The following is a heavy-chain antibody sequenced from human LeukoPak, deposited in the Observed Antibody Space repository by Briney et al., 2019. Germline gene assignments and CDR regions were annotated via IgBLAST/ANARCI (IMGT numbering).Heavy chain of an antibody. CDR3: ARDDGWIQFNL. Sequence: PGGSLRLSCAASGFTFDDYGMTWVRQAPGKGLEWVSAISGSGGSTYYADSVKGRFTISRDNSKNTLYLQMNSLRAEDTALYYCARDDGWIQFNLWGQGTLVTVSS. CDR1: GFTFDDYG. V-gene: IGHV3-23*01. CDR2: ISGSGGST. D-gene: IGHD5-24*01. J-gene: IGHJ4*02.